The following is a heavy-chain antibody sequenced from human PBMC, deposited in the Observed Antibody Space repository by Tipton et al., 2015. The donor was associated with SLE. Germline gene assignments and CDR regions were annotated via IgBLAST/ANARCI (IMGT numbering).Heavy chain of an antibody. CDR2: IYYPGTT. J-gene: IGHJ4*02. Sequence: TLSLTCTVSGGSIYSSYCTLIRQPPGRGLEDIGYIYYPGTTDYNPSLRSRVTMSQDTSKNQFSLKLRAVTAADTAIYYCARGWLNWNDIVDDWGQGTLVTVSS. V-gene: IGHV4-59*01. D-gene: IGHD1-20*01. CDR3: ARGWLNWNDIVDD. CDR1: GGSIYSSY.